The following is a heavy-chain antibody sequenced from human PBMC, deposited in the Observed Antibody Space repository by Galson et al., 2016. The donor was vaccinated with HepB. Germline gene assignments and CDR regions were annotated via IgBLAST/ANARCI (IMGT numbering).Heavy chain of an antibody. J-gene: IGHJ4*02. CDR1: GFTFSSYW. Sequence: SLRLSCAASGFTFSSYWMHWVRQAPGEGLMWVSQISSDGSVTRYADYVKGRFTISRDNAKNTLYLQMNSLRAEDTAVYYCARENWIKDYWGQGTLVTVSS. V-gene: IGHV3-74*01. CDR3: ARENWIKDY. CDR2: ISSDGSVT. D-gene: IGHD2-2*03.